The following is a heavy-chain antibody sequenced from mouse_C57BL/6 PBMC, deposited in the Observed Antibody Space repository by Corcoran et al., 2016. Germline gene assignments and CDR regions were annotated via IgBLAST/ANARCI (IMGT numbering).Heavy chain of an antibody. Sequence: EVQLQQSGPELVKPGASVKISCKASGYTFTDYYMNWVKQSHGKSLEWIGDINPNNGGTSYNQKFKGKATLTVDKSSSTAYMELRSLTSEDSAVYYCARSDGQDYLDYWGQGTTLTVSS. CDR3: ARSDGQDYLDY. CDR1: GYTFTDYY. V-gene: IGHV1-26*01. D-gene: IGHD2-3*01. J-gene: IGHJ2*01. CDR2: INPNNGGT.